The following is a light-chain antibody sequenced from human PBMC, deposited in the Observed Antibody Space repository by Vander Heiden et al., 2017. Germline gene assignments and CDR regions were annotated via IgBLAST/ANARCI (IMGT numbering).Light chain of an antibody. CDR1: QGVLTRSNKKNY. CDR3: QQYYNTPRT. Sequence: DIVMTQSPDSLAVSLGERATINCKSSQGVLTRSNKKNYLAWYQKKPGQPTRLLIYWASTRESGVPDRFSGSGSGTDFTLTISSLQAEDVAVYYCQQYYNTPRTFGQGTTVEIK. CDR2: WAS. V-gene: IGKV4-1*01. J-gene: IGKJ1*01.